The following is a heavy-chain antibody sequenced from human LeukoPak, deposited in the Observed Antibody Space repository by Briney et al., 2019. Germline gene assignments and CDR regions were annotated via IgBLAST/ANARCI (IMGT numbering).Heavy chain of an antibody. CDR1: GFTFSSYA. Sequence: QPGGSLRLSCAASGFTFSSYAMTWVRQAPGKGLEWVSTIDKTTYPTFYADSVKGRFTISRDNSKNTLYLQMNSLRTEDTAVYFCAKFEGATIPGWFNDYWGQGILVTVSS. CDR3: AKFEGATIPGWFNDY. J-gene: IGHJ4*02. CDR2: IDKTTYPT. D-gene: IGHD6-19*01. V-gene: IGHV3-23*05.